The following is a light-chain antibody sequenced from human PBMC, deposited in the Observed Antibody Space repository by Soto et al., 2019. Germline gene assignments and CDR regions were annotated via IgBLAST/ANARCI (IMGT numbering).Light chain of an antibody. CDR2: NNH. V-gene: IGLV1-40*01. CDR1: SSNIGAGYD. Sequence: QPVLTQPPSVSGAPGQSVTISCTGTSSNIGAGYDIHWYQQPPGTAPKLVIYNNHNRPSGVPDRFSGSKSGNTASLTVSGLQAEDEADYYCSSYAGSNNLVFGGGTKLTVL. J-gene: IGLJ2*01. CDR3: SSYAGSNNLV.